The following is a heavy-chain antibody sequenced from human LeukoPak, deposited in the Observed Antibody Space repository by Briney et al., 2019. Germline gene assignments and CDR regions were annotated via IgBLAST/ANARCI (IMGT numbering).Heavy chain of an antibody. V-gene: IGHV3-23*01. D-gene: IGHD3/OR15-3a*01. J-gene: IGHJ4*02. CDR1: GFTFSSYG. CDR2: ISGSGGST. Sequence: PGGTLRLSCAASGFTFSSYGMSWVRQAPGKGLEWVSAISGSGGSTYYADSVKGRFTISRDNSKNTLYLQMNSLRAEDTAVYYCARDVPGDWTFDYWGQGTLVTVSS. CDR3: ARDVPGDWTFDY.